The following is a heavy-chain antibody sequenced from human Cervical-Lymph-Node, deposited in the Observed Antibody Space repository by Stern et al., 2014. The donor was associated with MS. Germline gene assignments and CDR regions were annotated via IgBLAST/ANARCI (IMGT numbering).Heavy chain of an antibody. D-gene: IGHD1-26*01. CDR1: GGTFSSYA. J-gene: IGHJ6*02. CDR3: ARGELKEGLVRGMDV. V-gene: IGHV1-69*01. Sequence: VQLGESGAEVKKPGSSVKVSCKASGGTFSSYAISWGRQAPGQGLEWMGGINPIFGTANYAQKFQGRVTITADESTSTAYMELSSLRSEDTAVYYCARGELKEGLVRGMDVWGQGTTVTVSS. CDR2: INPIFGTA.